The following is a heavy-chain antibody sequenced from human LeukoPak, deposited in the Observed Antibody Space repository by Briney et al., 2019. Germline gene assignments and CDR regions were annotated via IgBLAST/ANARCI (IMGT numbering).Heavy chain of an antibody. D-gene: IGHD4-17*01. Sequence: ASVKVSCKASGYTFNRYYMHWVRQAPGQGLEWMGIINPSGGSTSYAQKFQGRVTMTRDTSTNTVYMELSSLRSEDTAVYYCARESYGKEDNWGQGTLVTVSS. CDR3: ARESYGKEDN. V-gene: IGHV1-46*02. CDR1: GYTFNRYY. J-gene: IGHJ4*02. CDR2: INPSGGST.